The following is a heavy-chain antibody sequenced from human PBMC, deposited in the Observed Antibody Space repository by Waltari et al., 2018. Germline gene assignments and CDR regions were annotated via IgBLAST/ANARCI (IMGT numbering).Heavy chain of an antibody. CDR1: GFTFSSSA. CDR2: VRSKSNNYET. J-gene: IGHJ4*02. D-gene: IGHD6-25*01. Sequence: EVQLVESGGGLVQPGGSLRLYCAASGFTFSSSAMHWVRQASGKGLEWVGRVRSKSNNYETGYAASVKGRFTISRDDSKNTAYLQMNSLKTEDTAVYYCTTRIAAAGYFDYWGQGVLVTVSS. V-gene: IGHV3-73*01. CDR3: TTRIAAAGYFDY.